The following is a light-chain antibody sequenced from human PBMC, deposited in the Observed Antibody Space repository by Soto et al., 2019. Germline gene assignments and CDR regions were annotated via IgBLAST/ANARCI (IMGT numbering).Light chain of an antibody. V-gene: IGKV3-20*01. Sequence: MTQSPATLSVSPGERATLSCRASQSVSSNLAWYQQKPGQAPRLLIYGASNRTTGIQDSFSGSGSGTEFILTIRRLEHEDFAVYYCKHYGSSWTCGQGTKVDIK. CDR2: GAS. CDR1: QSVSSN. CDR3: KHYGSSWT. J-gene: IGKJ1*01.